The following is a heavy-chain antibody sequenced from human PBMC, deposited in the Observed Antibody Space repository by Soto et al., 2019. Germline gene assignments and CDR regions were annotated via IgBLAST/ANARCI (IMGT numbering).Heavy chain of an antibody. CDR3: ARKVVVVAATPPGYYYYGMDV. CDR1: TVSSNY. Sequence: TVSSNYMSWVRQAPGKGLEWVSVIYSGGSTYYADSVKGRFTISRDNSKNTLYLQMNSLRAEDTAVYYCARKVVVVAATPPGYYYYGMDVWGQGTTVTVSS. V-gene: IGHV3-53*01. J-gene: IGHJ6*02. D-gene: IGHD2-15*01. CDR2: IYSGGST.